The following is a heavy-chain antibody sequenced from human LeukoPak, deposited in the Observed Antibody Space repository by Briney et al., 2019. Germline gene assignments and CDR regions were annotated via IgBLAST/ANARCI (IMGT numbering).Heavy chain of an antibody. CDR1: GASIRSYY. Sequence: SETLSLTCIVSGASIRSYYWSWIRQPPGKGLEWIGSIYYSGSTYYNPSLKSRVTISVDSSKNQFSLKLSSVTAADTAMYYCARVKRKYQVLKPLHETPSHYFDYWGQGTLVTVSS. CDR2: IYYSGST. CDR3: ARVKRKYQVLKPLHETPSHYFDY. J-gene: IGHJ4*02. D-gene: IGHD2-2*01. V-gene: IGHV4-59*12.